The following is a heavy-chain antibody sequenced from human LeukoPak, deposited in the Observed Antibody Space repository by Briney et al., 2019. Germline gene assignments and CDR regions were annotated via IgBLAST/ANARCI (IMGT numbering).Heavy chain of an antibody. CDR2: IPYSGIS. V-gene: IGHV4-39*07. J-gene: IGHJ3*02. Sequence: SETLSLTCTVSGGSITSSVYYCGWIRQPPGKGLEWIGTIPYSGISYNNPSLKSRVTMLVDTSKNHFSLKLSSAAAADTAVYYCARYRDSGSYYNGGTFDIWGQGAMVTVSS. CDR1: GGSITSSVYY. D-gene: IGHD3-10*01. CDR3: ARYRDSGSYYNGGTFDI.